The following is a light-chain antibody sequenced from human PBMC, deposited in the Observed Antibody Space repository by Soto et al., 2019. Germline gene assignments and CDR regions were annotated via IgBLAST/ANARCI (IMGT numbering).Light chain of an antibody. CDR2: GAS. CDR3: QQYGSSPRT. Sequence: EIVLTQSPGTLPLSPGERATLSCRASQSVSGSYLAWYQQKPGQAPRLLIYGASSRATGIRDRFSGSGSGTDFTLTISGLEPEDFAVYYCQQYGSSPRTFGRGTKVDIK. J-gene: IGKJ4*01. CDR1: QSVSGSY. V-gene: IGKV3-20*01.